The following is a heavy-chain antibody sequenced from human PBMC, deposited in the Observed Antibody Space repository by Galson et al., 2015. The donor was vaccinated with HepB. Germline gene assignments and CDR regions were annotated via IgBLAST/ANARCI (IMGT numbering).Heavy chain of an antibody. CDR2: ISGSGGNT. CDR3: AKARSQWLRPYCFDS. D-gene: IGHD6-19*01. V-gene: IGHV3-23*01. Sequence: SLRLSCAASGFTFSSYAMSWVRQAPGKGLEWISTISGSGGNTYYADPVKGRFTISRDKSKNTLYLQMNSLRAEDTAIYYCAKARSQWLRPYCFDSWGQGTLVTVSS. CDR1: GFTFSSYA. J-gene: IGHJ4*02.